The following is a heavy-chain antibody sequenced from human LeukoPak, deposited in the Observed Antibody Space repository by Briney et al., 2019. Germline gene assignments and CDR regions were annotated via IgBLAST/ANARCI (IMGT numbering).Heavy chain of an antibody. Sequence: GGSLRLSCAASGFTFTIFGLNWVRQAPGKGPEWVSYIDARSGITYYADSVQGRFTLSRDNARESVFLQMDSLRVDDTAVYYCARDYEDYWGQGTLVTVSS. CDR2: IDARSGIT. V-gene: IGHV3-48*01. J-gene: IGHJ4*02. CDR1: GFTFTIFG. D-gene: IGHD3-16*01. CDR3: ARDYEDY.